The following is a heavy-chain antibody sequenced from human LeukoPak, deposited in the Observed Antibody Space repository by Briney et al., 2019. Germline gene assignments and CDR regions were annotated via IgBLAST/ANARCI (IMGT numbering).Heavy chain of an antibody. D-gene: IGHD3-22*01. CDR2: ISWDGSDR. V-gene: IGHV3-30*03. Sequence: GRSLRLSCVASGFDFNTFGMHWVRQAPDTGLEWVAVISWDGSDRYYADSVKGRLTISRDNAKNSLYLQLNSLRAEDTAVYYCARDYYDKSGYSHDYWGQGTMVTVSS. CDR1: GFDFNTFG. CDR3: ARDYYDKSGYSHDY. J-gene: IGHJ4*02.